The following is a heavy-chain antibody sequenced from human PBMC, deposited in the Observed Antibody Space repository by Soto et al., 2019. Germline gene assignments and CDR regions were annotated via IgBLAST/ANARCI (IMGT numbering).Heavy chain of an antibody. CDR3: ARTDRTLEP. CDR1: GYSTSSGYY. Sequence: SSETLSLTCSVSGYSTSSGYYWGWIRQPPGKGLEWIGEINHSGSTNYNPSLKSRVTISVDTSKNQFSLKLGSVTAADTAVYYCARTDRTLEPWGQGTPATVS. J-gene: IGHJ5*02. V-gene: IGHV4-38-2*01. D-gene: IGHD1-1*01. CDR2: INHSGST.